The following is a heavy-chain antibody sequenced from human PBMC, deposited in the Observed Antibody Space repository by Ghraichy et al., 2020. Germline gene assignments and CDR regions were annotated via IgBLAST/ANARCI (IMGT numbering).Heavy chain of an antibody. Sequence: GSLRLSCAASGFTFSSYWMHWVRQAPGKGLVWVSRINSDGSSTSYADSVKGRFTISRDNAKNTLYLQMNSLRAEDTAVYYCARGRRITMIVVAGRDWFDPWGQGTLVTVSS. J-gene: IGHJ5*02. CDR2: INSDGSST. D-gene: IGHD3-22*01. V-gene: IGHV3-74*01. CDR3: ARGRRITMIVVAGRDWFDP. CDR1: GFTFSSYW.